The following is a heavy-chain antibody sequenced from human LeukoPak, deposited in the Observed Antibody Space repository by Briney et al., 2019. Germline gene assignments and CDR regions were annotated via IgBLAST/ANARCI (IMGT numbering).Heavy chain of an antibody. CDR2: INHSGST. D-gene: IGHD3-10*01. V-gene: IGHV4-34*01. CDR3: ARQPLWFGEFTYSFDY. Sequence: SETLSLTCAVYGGSLSGYYWRWIRQPRGKRREGMGEINHSGSTNYNPALKGQGTIPVDPSKNQFSLRLSSVTAADTAVYYCARQPLWFGEFTYSFDYWGQGTLVTVSS. CDR1: GGSLSGYY. J-gene: IGHJ4*02.